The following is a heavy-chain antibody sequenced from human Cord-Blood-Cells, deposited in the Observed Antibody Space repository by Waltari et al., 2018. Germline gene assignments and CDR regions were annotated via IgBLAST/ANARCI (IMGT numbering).Heavy chain of an antibody. Sequence: QVTLKESGPVLVKPTETLTLTCTVSGFSLSNARMGVSWIRQPPGKALEWLAHIFSNDEKSYSTSLKSRLTISKDTSKSQVVLTMTNMDPVDTATYYCALIRAGDVRYWYFDLWGRGTLVTVSS. CDR2: IFSNDEK. D-gene: IGHD7-27*01. CDR3: ALIRAGDVRYWYFDL. CDR1: GFSLSNARMG. V-gene: IGHV2-26*01. J-gene: IGHJ2*01.